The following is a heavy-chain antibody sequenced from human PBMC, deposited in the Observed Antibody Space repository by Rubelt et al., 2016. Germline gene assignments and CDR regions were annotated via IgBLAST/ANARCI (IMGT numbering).Heavy chain of an antibody. V-gene: IGHV3-30*04. CDR3: ARDLSRGSYYPYYYYVMDV. D-gene: IGHD1-26*01. CDR2: ISYDGSTK. J-gene: IGHJ6*02. CDR1: GFTLSSYA. Sequence: GFTLSSYAMHWVRQAPGKGLEWVAVISYDGSTKYYADSVKGRFTISRDNSENTLYLQMNNLRVEDTAVYYCARDLSRGSYYPYYYYVMDVWGRGTTVTVSS.